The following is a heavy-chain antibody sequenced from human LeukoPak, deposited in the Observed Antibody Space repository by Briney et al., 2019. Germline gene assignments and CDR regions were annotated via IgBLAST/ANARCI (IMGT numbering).Heavy chain of an antibody. CDR1: GYTFTSYY. V-gene: IGHV1-46*01. Sequence: GASVKVSCKASGYTFTSYYMHWVRQAPGQGLEWMGIINPSGGSTSYAQKFQGRVTMTRDTSTSTVYMELSSLRSEDTAVYYCARGPIFDWEYCGGDCYRNGGGVAFDIWGQGTMVTVSS. D-gene: IGHD2-21*02. CDR3: ARGPIFDWEYCGGDCYRNGGGVAFDI. CDR2: INPSGGST. J-gene: IGHJ3*02.